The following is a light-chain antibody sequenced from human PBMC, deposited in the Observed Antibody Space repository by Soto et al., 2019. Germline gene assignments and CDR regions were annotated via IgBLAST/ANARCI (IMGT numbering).Light chain of an antibody. CDR3: QTWGHGDAV. J-gene: IGLJ7*01. CDR2: LNSDGSH. V-gene: IGLV4-69*01. CDR1: SGHSSDA. Sequence: QLVLTQSPSASASLGASVKLTCTLSSGHSSDAIAWHQQQPEKGPRYLMKLNSDGSHSKGDGIPDRFSGSSSGAERYLTISSLQSEDEADYYCQTWGHGDAVFGGGTQLTVL.